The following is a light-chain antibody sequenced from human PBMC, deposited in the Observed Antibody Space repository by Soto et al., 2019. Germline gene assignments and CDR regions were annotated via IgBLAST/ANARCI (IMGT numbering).Light chain of an antibody. J-gene: IGKJ5*01. CDR2: CAS. Sequence: EIVLTQSPGALSLSPGERATLSCRASQTVSRSYLAWYHQKPGQAPRLLIYCASTRATGIPDRFSGSGSGTDFTLTISRLEPEDSAVYYCQQHDNLPITFGQGTRLEIK. CDR1: QTVSRSY. V-gene: IGKV3-20*01. CDR3: QQHDNLPIT.